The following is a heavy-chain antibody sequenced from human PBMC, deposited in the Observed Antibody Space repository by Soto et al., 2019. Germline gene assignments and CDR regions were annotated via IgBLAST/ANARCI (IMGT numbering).Heavy chain of an antibody. Sequence: QVHLVQSGAEEKKPGASVKVSCKASGYTFTTYAVHWVRQAPGQRLEWMGRFNAGNGNTKYSQKFQGRVTITMDTSATTAYMELSSLRSEDTAVYYCARDCITTSCYSGYYYYGMDVWGQGTTVTVSS. J-gene: IGHJ6*02. CDR3: ARDCITTSCYSGYYYYGMDV. CDR1: GYTFTTYA. D-gene: IGHD2-2*01. V-gene: IGHV1-3*05. CDR2: FNAGNGNT.